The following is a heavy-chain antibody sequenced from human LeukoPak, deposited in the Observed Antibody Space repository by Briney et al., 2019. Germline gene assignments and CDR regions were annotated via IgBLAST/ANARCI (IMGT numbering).Heavy chain of an antibody. CDR2: ISATGGST. V-gene: IGHV3-23*01. Sequence: GGSLRLSCAASGFTFSSSAMSWVRQAPGKGLEWVSAISATGGSTYQADSVKGRFTMSRDNYKNTLYLQMNSLRVEDTAVYYCARDLNYYGMDIWGQGTTVTVSS. CDR3: ARDLNYYGMDI. CDR1: GFTFSSSA. J-gene: IGHJ6*02.